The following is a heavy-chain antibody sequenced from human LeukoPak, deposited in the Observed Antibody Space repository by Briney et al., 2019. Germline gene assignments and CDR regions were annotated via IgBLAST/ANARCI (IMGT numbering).Heavy chain of an antibody. CDR2: ISGSGVST. J-gene: IGHJ4*02. CDR3: AKDLGDLPDY. CDR1: GFTFSSYA. D-gene: IGHD3-10*01. V-gene: IGHV3-23*01. Sequence: GGSLRLSCAASGFTFSSYAMHWVRQAPGKGLEWVSGISGSGVSTYYADSVKGRFTISRDNSKNTLYLQMNSLRAEDTAVYYCAKDLGDLPDYWGQGTLVTVSS.